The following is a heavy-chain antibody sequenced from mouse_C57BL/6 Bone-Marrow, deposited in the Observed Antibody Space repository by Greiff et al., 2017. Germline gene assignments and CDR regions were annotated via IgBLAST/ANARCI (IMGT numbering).Heavy chain of an antibody. CDR3: ARHEEGYGNYWVYAMDY. V-gene: IGHV1-62-2*01. CDR2: FYPGSGSI. Sequence: QVQLQQSGAELVKPGASVKLSCKASGYTFTEYTIHWVKQRSGQGLEWIGWFYPGSGSIKYNEKFKDKATLTADKSSSTVYMELSRLTSEDSAGYFCARHEEGYGNYWVYAMDYWGQGTSVTVSS. CDR1: GYTFTEYT. D-gene: IGHD2-10*02. J-gene: IGHJ4*01.